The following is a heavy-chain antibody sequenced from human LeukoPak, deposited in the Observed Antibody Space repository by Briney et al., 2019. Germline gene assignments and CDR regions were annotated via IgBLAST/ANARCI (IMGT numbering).Heavy chain of an antibody. CDR1: GFTFTSSA. CDR3: AASPDYYDSSRYSYYFDY. D-gene: IGHD3-22*01. Sequence: SVKVSCKASGFTFTSSAVQCGRQARGQRLEWIGWIVVGSGNTNYAQKFQERVTITRDMSTSTAYMELSSLRSEDTAVYYCAASPDYYDSSRYSYYFDYWSQGTLVTVSS. CDR2: IVVGSGNT. J-gene: IGHJ4*02. V-gene: IGHV1-58*01.